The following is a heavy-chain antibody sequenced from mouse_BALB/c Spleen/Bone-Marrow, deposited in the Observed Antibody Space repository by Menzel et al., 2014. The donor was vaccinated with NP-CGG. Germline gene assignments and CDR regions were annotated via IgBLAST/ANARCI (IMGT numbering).Heavy chain of an antibody. CDR3: ASWDYAMDS. CDR2: SNPGSGGT. V-gene: IGHV1-54*01. CDR1: GYAFTHYL. Sequence: EQLQQFGAELVTPGTSATLSRKASGYAFTHYLVESLKQTPGQDLESSGQSNPGSGGTNYNEKFKGKATVTAAISFSTAYIQLSSLTSDVSAVYFCASWDYAMDSWGQGTSGTVSS. J-gene: IGHJ4*01.